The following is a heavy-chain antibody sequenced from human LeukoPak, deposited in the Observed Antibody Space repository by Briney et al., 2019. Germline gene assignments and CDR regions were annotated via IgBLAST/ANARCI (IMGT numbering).Heavy chain of an antibody. CDR3: ARGGPSSKYYDA. J-gene: IGHJ5*02. CDR2: IYYSGST. CDR1: GGSISSYY. Sequence: PSETLSLTCTVSGGSISSYYWSWIRQPPGKGLEGIGYIYYSGSTNYNPPLKSRVTISVDTSKNQFSLKLSSVTAADTAVYYCARGGPSSKYYDAWGQGTLVTVSS. V-gene: IGHV4-59*01. D-gene: IGHD2/OR15-2a*01.